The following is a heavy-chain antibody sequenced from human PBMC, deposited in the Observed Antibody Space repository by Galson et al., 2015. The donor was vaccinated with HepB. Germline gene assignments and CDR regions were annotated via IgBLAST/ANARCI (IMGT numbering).Heavy chain of an antibody. J-gene: IGHJ4*02. Sequence: SLRLSCAASGFTFSSHSMNWVRQAPGKGLEWLSYISGSSVSIYYADSVKGRFTISRDNDKNSLYLQMDSLRVEDTAVYYCARVYCTGGSCYGTGFDYWGQGILVTVSS. D-gene: IGHD2-8*02. V-gene: IGHV3-48*01. CDR2: ISGSSVSI. CDR1: GFTFSSHS. CDR3: ARVYCTGGSCYGTGFDY.